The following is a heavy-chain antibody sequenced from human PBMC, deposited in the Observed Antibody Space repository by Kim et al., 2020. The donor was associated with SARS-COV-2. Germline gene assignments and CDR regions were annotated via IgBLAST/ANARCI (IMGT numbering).Heavy chain of an antibody. D-gene: IGHD1-1*01. Sequence: GGSLRLSRAVSGLTFSTTDMHWVRQAPGKGLEWIAYISRSGSAIVYADSVKRRFTISRDEAKNSIFLQMNSLRDEDTAVYYCARDRTAFDYWGQGTLVTVSS. J-gene: IGHJ4*02. CDR3: ARDRTAFDY. V-gene: IGHV3-48*02. CDR1: GLTFSTTD. CDR2: ISRSGSAI.